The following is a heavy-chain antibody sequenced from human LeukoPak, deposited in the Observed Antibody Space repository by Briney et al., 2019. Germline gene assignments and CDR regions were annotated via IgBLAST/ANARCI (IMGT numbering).Heavy chain of an antibody. CDR1: GFTFSSYA. CDR2: ISGSGGST. Sequence: GGPLRLSCAASGFTFSSYAMSWVRQAPGKGLEWVSAISGSGGSTYYADSVKGRFTISRDNSKNTLYLQMNSLRAEDTAVYYCAKGTHYYDFWSGYYFDYWGQGTLVTVSS. D-gene: IGHD3-3*01. J-gene: IGHJ4*02. CDR3: AKGTHYYDFWSGYYFDY. V-gene: IGHV3-23*01.